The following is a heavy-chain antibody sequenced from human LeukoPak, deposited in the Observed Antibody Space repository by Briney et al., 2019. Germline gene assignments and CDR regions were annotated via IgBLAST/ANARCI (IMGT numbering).Heavy chain of an antibody. CDR3: ATTGSGSYYDY. D-gene: IGHD1-26*01. Sequence: GGSLRLSCAASGFSFSSSWMHWVRQVPGKGVEWFSRINDDETSTTYAESVKGRFTISRDNAKNTLFLQMNSLRAEDTAVYYCATTGSGSYYDYWGQGTLVTVSS. V-gene: IGHV3-74*01. CDR2: INDDETST. CDR1: GFSFSSSW. J-gene: IGHJ4*02.